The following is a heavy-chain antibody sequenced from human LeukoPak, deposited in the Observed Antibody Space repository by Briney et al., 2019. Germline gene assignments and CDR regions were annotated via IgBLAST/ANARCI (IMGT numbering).Heavy chain of an antibody. D-gene: IGHD3-3*01. J-gene: IGHJ4*02. Sequence: GGSLRLSCAASGFTFRSHAMSWVRQAPGKGLEWVSAISCSGGSTYYADSVKGRFTISRDNSKNTLYLQMNSLRAEDTAVYYCAKDGHDFWSGYFVPPEFDYWGQGTLVTVSS. CDR1: GFTFRSHA. V-gene: IGHV3-23*01. CDR2: ISCSGGST. CDR3: AKDGHDFWSGYFVPPEFDY.